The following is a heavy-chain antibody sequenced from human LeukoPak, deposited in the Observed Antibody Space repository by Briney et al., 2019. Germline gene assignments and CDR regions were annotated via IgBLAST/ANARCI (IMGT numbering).Heavy chain of an antibody. CDR1: GFTFSSYA. V-gene: IGHV3-30*18. CDR3: VKDRSSSGWYEPVDY. J-gene: IGHJ4*02. CDR2: ISYDGSNK. Sequence: GGSLRLSCAASGFTFSSYAMSWVRQAPGKGLEWVAVISYDGSNKYYADSVKGRFTISRDNSKNTLYLQMNSLRAEDTAVYYCVKDRSSSGWYEPVDYWGQGTLVTVSS. D-gene: IGHD6-19*01.